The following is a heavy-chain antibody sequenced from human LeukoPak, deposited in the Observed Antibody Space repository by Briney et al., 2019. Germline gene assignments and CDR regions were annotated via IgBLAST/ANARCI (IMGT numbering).Heavy chain of an antibody. CDR2: IYNSGST. D-gene: IGHD3-10*01. CDR3: ARYGSGTSPRFDS. V-gene: IGHV4-59*08. CDR1: GGSISGYY. Sequence: SETLSLTCTVSGGSISGYYWSWIRQSPGKGLEWIGYIYNSGSTNYNPSLQSRVTISVDTSKNQFSLNLSSVTAADTAVYYCARYGSGTSPRFDSWGQGTLVTVSS. J-gene: IGHJ4*02.